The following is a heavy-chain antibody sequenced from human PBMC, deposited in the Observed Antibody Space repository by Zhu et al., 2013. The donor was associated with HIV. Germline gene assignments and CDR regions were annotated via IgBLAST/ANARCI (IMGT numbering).Heavy chain of an antibody. J-gene: IGHJ3*02. D-gene: IGHD6-19*01. CDR2: INCNDGDT. CDR1: GGTFSSYA. V-gene: IGHV1-2*02. CDR3: AREGGGYRSGWYGFDI. Sequence: QVQLVQSGAEVKKPGSSVKVSCKASGGTFSSYAISWVRQAPGQGLEYMGWINCNDGDTKYAQKFQGRVTMTSDTSISTAYMDLHSLTSDDTAVYFCAREGGGYRSGWYGFDIYGQGTMVTVSS.